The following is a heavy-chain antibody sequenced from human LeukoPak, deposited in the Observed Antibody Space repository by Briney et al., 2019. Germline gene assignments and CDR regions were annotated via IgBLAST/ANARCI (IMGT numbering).Heavy chain of an antibody. CDR1: GFTFDHYG. V-gene: IGHV3-20*04. J-gene: IGHJ3*02. D-gene: IGHD5-24*01. CDR3: ASNSRDGYKGAFDI. Sequence: PGGFLRLSCAASGFTFDHYGMSWVRQAPGKGLEWVSGINWSGGSTGYADSVKGRFTISRDNAKSFLYLQMNSLRVEDTAVYYCASNSRDGYKGAFDIWGQGTMVTVSS. CDR2: INWSGGST.